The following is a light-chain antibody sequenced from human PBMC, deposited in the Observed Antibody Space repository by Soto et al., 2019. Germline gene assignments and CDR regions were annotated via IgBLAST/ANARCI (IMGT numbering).Light chain of an antibody. Sequence: DIRMTQSPSSLSASVGARVPLTCRASQSISTYLNWYQQKPGEAPKFLIYAASTLQSGVPSRFSGSGSGTEFTLTISSLQPEDFATYYCQQLNSYPLTFGGGTKVDIK. J-gene: IGKJ4*01. CDR2: AAS. V-gene: IGKV1-9*01. CDR1: QSISTY. CDR3: QQLNSYPLT.